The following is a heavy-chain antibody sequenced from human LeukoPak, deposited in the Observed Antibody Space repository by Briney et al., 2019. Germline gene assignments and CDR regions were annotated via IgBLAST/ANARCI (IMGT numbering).Heavy chain of an antibody. Sequence: GGSLRLSCAASGFTFSSYSMTWVRQAPGKGLEWVSSISSSSSYIYYADSVKGRFTISRDNAKNSLYLQMNSLRAEDTAVYYCARDHYGGKRGNWFDPWGQGTLVTVSS. CDR1: GFTFSSYS. D-gene: IGHD4-23*01. CDR3: ARDHYGGKRGNWFDP. J-gene: IGHJ5*02. CDR2: ISSSSSYI. V-gene: IGHV3-21*01.